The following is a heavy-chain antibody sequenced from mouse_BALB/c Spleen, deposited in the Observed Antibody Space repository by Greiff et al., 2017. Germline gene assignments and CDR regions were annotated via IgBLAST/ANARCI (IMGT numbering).Heavy chain of an antibody. CDR2: IWSGGST. CDR1: GFSLTSYG. J-gene: IGHJ3*01. Sequence: VQLKESGPGLVQPSQSLSITCTVSGFSLTSYGVHWVRQSPGKGLEWLGVIWSGGSTDYNAAFISRLSISKDNSKSQVFFKMNSLQANDTAIYYCASNYVSWFAYWGQGTLVTVSA. CDR3: ASNYVSWFAY. V-gene: IGHV2-2*02. D-gene: IGHD1-1*01.